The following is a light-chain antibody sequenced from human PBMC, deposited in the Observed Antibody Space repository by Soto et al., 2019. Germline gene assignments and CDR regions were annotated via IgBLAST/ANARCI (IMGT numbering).Light chain of an antibody. Sequence: EIVMTQSPATLSVSPGERATLSCRASQSISSNLAWYQQKPGQPPRLLISGASARATDIPARFGGSGSGTEFSLTISSLQSEDLAIYYCQQYYNWPLTFGGWTKVEIK. CDR1: QSISSN. CDR2: GAS. V-gene: IGKV3-15*01. J-gene: IGKJ4*01. CDR3: QQYYNWPLT.